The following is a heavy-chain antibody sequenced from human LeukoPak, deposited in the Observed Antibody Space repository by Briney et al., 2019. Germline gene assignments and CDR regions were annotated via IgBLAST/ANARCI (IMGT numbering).Heavy chain of an antibody. CDR3: ARRMRPPGYSSSKGAFDI. Sequence: PSETLSLTCAVYGGSFSGYYWSWLRQPPGKGLEWIGEINHSGSTNYNPSLKSRVTISVDTSKNQFSLKLSSVTAADTAVYYCARRMRPPGYSSSKGAFDIWGQGTMVTVSS. D-gene: IGHD6-13*01. CDR2: INHSGST. CDR1: GGSFSGYY. J-gene: IGHJ3*02. V-gene: IGHV4-34*01.